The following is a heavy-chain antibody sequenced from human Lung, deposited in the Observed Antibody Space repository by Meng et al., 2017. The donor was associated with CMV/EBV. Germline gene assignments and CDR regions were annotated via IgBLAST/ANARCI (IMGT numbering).Heavy chain of an antibody. D-gene: IGHD4-17*01. V-gene: IGHV1-18*01. CDR1: GYTFGIFG. CDR2: ISAENGNT. CDR3: ARAGAAVTTHFDF. Sequence: QGQLVQSGAELQKPGASVKGSCKASGYTFGIFGITWVRQAPGQGLEWVGWISAENGNTNYAQKFQGRVTLTTDTSTKTAYMDLRGLRSDDSAVYYCARAGAAVTTHFDFWGRGTLVTVSS. J-gene: IGHJ4*02.